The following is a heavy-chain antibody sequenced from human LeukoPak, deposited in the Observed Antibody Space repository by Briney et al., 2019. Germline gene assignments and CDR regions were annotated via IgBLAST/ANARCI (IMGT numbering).Heavy chain of an antibody. Sequence: ASVKVSCKASGYTFTNYAMNWVRQAPGQGLEWMGWINTNTGNPTYAQGFTRRFVFSLDTSVSTAYLQISSLKAEDTAVYYCARDIDYGDKRDFDYWGQGTLVTVSS. CDR3: ARDIDYGDKRDFDY. CDR1: GYTFTNYA. D-gene: IGHD4/OR15-4a*01. CDR2: INTNTGNP. J-gene: IGHJ4*02. V-gene: IGHV7-4-1*02.